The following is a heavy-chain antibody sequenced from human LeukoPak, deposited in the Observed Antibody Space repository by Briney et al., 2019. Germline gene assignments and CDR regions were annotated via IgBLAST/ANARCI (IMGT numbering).Heavy chain of an antibody. CDR3: TGKPAGTPRWGEFDL. J-gene: IGHJ5*02. V-gene: IGHV3-66*02. CDR2: IYDDDRT. CDR1: GFTVSGTL. D-gene: IGHD3-10*01. Sequence: GGSLRLSCTASGFTVSGTLMDWVRQAPGKGLEWVSVIYDDDRTVYTDSVKGRFTISRDNSKNMVYLQMNSLRPEDSAVYYCTGKPAGTPRWGEFDLWGPGTLVTVSS.